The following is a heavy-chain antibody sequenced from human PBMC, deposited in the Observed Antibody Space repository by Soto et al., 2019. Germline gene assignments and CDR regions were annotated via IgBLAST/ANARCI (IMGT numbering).Heavy chain of an antibody. CDR2: IRTKANSYAT. CDR1: GYTFSDSA. D-gene: IGHD1-26*01. V-gene: IGHV3-73*02. Sequence: EVQLVESGGGLVQPGGSLKLSCAASGYTFSDSAMHWVRQASGKGLEWVGRIRTKANSYATVYAASVKGRFTISRDDSKNTACLQMNSLKTEATAVYYCARLWSEREPNFDFWGQGTLVSVSS. J-gene: IGHJ4*02. CDR3: ARLWSEREPNFDF.